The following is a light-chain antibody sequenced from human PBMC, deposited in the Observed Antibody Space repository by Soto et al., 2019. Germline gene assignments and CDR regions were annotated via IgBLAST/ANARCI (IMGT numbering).Light chain of an antibody. J-gene: IGKJ1*01. CDR2: AAS. CDR3: QQSYSNT. Sequence: DIQMTQSPSSLSASVGDIVTITCRASQSISSYLNWYQQKPGKAPKLLIYAASSLQSGVPSRFSGSGSGTDFTLTISSLQPEDFATYYCQQSYSNTFGQGTKVEIK. CDR1: QSISSY. V-gene: IGKV1-39*01.